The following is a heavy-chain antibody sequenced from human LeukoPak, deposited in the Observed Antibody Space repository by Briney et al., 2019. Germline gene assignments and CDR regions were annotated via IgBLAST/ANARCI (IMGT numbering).Heavy chain of an antibody. CDR3: ARRAGAYPHPYDY. D-gene: IGHD3-16*01. CDR2: IYSDNT. CDR1: GFTVSSNS. Sequence: GGSLRLSCTVSGFTVSSNSMSWVRQAPGKGLEWVSFIYSDNTHYSDSVEGRFTISRDNSKNTLYLQMNSLRVEDTAVYYCARRAGAYPHPYDYWGQGTLVTVSS. J-gene: IGHJ4*02. V-gene: IGHV3-53*01.